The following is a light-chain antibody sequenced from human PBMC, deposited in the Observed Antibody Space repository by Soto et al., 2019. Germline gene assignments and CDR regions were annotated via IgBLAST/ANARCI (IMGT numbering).Light chain of an antibody. CDR1: QSVSNNY. CDR3: QQYGSSPT. Sequence: EIVLTQSPGTLSLSPGERATLSCRASQSVSNNYLAWYQQKPGQAPRRLIYGASSRATGIPDRFRGSGSGTDFTLTISILEPEDFAVYYCQQYGSSPTFGGGTRLEIK. J-gene: IGKJ5*01. V-gene: IGKV3-20*01. CDR2: GAS.